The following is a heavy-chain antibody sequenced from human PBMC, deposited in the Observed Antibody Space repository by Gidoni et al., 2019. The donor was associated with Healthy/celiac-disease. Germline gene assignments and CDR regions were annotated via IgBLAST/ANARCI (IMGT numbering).Heavy chain of an antibody. CDR2: IITIFGTA. V-gene: IGHV1-69*01. J-gene: IGHJ4*02. CDR3: ARASGGYDSSGYYLPFDY. Sequence: QVQLVQSGAEVKKPGSSVKVSCKASGGTFRSYAISWVRQAHGQGLEWMGGIITIFGTANYAQKLQGRVTITADESTSTAYMELSSLRSEDTAVYYCARASGGYDSSGYYLPFDYWGQGTLGHRLL. D-gene: IGHD3-22*01. CDR1: GGTFRSYA.